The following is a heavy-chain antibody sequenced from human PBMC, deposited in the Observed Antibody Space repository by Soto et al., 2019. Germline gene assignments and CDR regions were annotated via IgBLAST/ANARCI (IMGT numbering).Heavy chain of an antibody. CDR1: GGTFSSYA. D-gene: IGHD3-10*01. CDR2: IIPIFGTA. Sequence: QVQLVQSGAEVKKPGSSVKVSCKASGGTFSSYAISWVRQAPGQGLEWMGGIIPIFGTANSAQKFQGRVTITADEVTSTAYMELGSLRSEDTDVYYWARARGGRHRWFYYSGMDVWGQGTTVSVSS. CDR3: ARARGGRHRWFYYSGMDV. J-gene: IGHJ6*02. V-gene: IGHV1-69*01.